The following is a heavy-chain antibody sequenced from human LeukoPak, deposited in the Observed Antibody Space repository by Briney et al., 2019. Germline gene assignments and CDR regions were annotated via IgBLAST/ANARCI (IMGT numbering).Heavy chain of an antibody. CDR3: ARASRGLLWFGELSYFDY. CDR1: GGTFSSYA. D-gene: IGHD3-10*01. Sequence: ASVKVSCKASGGTFSSYAISWVRQAPGQGLEWMGGIIPIFGTANYAQKFQGRVMITADKSTSTAYMELSSLRSEDTAVYYCARASRGLLWFGELSYFDYWGQGTLVTVSS. CDR2: IIPIFGTA. J-gene: IGHJ4*02. V-gene: IGHV1-69*06.